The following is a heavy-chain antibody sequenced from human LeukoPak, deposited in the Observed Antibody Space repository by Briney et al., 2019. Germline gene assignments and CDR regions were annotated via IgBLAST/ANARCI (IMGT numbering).Heavy chain of an antibody. Sequence: GGSLRLSCAASGFTFSSYRMNWVRQAPGKGLEWVAKIKQDGSETYYVDSVKGRFSISRDNAKNSLYLQMNSLRAEDTAMYYCASPSYSGGWYYLDYWGQGTLVTVSS. CDR2: IKQDGSET. CDR1: GFTFSSYR. D-gene: IGHD6-13*01. J-gene: IGHJ4*02. CDR3: ASPSYSGGWYYLDY. V-gene: IGHV3-7*01.